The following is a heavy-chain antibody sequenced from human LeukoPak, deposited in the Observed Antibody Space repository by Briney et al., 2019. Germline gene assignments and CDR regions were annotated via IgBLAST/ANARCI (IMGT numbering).Heavy chain of an antibody. Sequence: SVKVSCKASGGTFISYAISWVRQAPGQGLEWMGGIIPIFGTANYAQKFQGRVTITADESTSTACMELSSLRSEDTAVYYCAREREVIAAAGTSWFDPWGQGTLVTVSS. CDR3: AREREVIAAAGTSWFDP. V-gene: IGHV1-69*13. D-gene: IGHD6-13*01. CDR2: IIPIFGTA. CDR1: GGTFISYA. J-gene: IGHJ5*02.